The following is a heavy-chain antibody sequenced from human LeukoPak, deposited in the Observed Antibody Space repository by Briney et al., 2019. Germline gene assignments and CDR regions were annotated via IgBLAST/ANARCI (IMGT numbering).Heavy chain of an antibody. CDR2: IYHSGST. Sequence: NPSETLSLTCAVSGYSISSGYYWGWIRQPPGKGLEWIGSIYHSGSTYYKPSLKSRVTISVDTSKNQFSLKLSSVTAADTAVYHCARTYDGVFDIWGQGTMVTVSS. CDR3: ARTYDGVFDI. V-gene: IGHV4-38-2*01. CDR1: GYSISSGYY. D-gene: IGHD2-8*01. J-gene: IGHJ3*02.